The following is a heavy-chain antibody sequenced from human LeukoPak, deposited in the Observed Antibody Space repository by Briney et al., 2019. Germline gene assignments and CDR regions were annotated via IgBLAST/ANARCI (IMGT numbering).Heavy chain of an antibody. J-gene: IGHJ4*02. D-gene: IGHD2-2*01. Sequence: PGGSLRLSCAASGFTFSSYAMSWVRQAPGKGLEWVSAISGSGGSTYYADSVKGRFTISRDNSKNILYLQMDSLRADDTATYYCAKDHNSSRGISCLLHQDWGQGTLVTVSS. CDR2: ISGSGGST. V-gene: IGHV3-23*01. CDR3: AKDHNSSRGISCLLHQD. CDR1: GFTFSSYA.